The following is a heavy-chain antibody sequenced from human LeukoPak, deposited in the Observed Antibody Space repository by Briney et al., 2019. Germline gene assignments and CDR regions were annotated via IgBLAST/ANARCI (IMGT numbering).Heavy chain of an antibody. Sequence: SETLSLTCTVSGGSIGSYYWSWIRQPPGKGLEWIGYIYYSGSTNYNPSLKSRVTISVDTSKNQFSLKLSSVTAADTAVYYCARAPPRAAAVYYYYGMDVWGQGTTVTVSS. V-gene: IGHV4-59*01. J-gene: IGHJ6*02. CDR1: GGSIGSYY. CDR3: ARAPPRAAAVYYYYGMDV. D-gene: IGHD6-13*01. CDR2: IYYSGST.